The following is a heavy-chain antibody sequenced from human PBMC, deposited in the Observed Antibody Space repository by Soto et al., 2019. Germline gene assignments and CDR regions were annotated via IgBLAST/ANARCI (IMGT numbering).Heavy chain of an antibody. CDR3: ARGVRLFRGSFDP. J-gene: IGHJ5*02. Sequence: FETPFLTCAFSGGMVRDTYPNRFPHPPGKGLAWIGEINHNTNTIYNPSLTSRVTISVDTSKNHFSLKLTSVTAADTAVYYCARGVRLFRGSFDPWGQGTLVTVSS. CDR1: GGMVRDTY. CDR2: INHNTNT. V-gene: IGHV4-34*01. D-gene: IGHD2-15*01.